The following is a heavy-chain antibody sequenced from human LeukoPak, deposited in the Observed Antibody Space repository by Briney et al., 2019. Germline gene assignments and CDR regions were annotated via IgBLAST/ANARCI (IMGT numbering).Heavy chain of an antibody. J-gene: IGHJ4*02. Sequence: GGSLRLSCAVSGFPFSDHYMDWVRQAPGKGLEWVGRSRNKANSYTTEYAASVRGRFTISRDDSQNSLYLQMNSLKTEDTAVYYCVRSTYDSGRYPYDSWGQGTLVTVSS. V-gene: IGHV3-72*01. CDR2: SRNKANSYTT. D-gene: IGHD3-10*01. CDR1: GFPFSDHY. CDR3: VRSTYDSGRYPYDS.